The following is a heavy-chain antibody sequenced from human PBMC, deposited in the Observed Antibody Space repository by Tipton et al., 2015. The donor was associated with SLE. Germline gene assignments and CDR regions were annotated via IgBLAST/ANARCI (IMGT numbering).Heavy chain of an antibody. D-gene: IGHD6-6*01. J-gene: IGHJ4*02. CDR1: GGSISSYY. CDR2: IYYSGST. CDR3: AREEIGIAARTFDY. V-gene: IGHV4-59*01. Sequence: TLSLTCTVSGGSISSYYWSWIRQPPGKGLEWIGYIYYSGSTNYNPSLKSRVTISVDTSKNQFSLKLSSVTAADTAVYYCAREEIGIAARTFDYWGQGTLVTVSS.